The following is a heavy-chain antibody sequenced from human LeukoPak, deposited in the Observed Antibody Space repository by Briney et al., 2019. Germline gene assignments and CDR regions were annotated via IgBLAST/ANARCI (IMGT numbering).Heavy chain of an antibody. CDR3: ARSTSANEYSYGFHFDY. CDR1: GTTFRSYA. Sequence: SVKVSCKASGTTFRSYAINWVRQAPGQGLEWMGAIIPSFGTVKYAQKFQGRVTMTADESTSTAYMDLNYLRSDDTAVYFCARSTSANEYSYGFHFDYWGQGTLVTVSS. CDR2: IIPSFGTV. V-gene: IGHV1-69*01. D-gene: IGHD5-18*01. J-gene: IGHJ4*02.